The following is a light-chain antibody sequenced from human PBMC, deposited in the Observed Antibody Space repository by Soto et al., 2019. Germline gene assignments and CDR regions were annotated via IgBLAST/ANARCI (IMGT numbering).Light chain of an antibody. CDR1: QSVNSD. Sequence: DIVLSQSPATLSVSPGNRATLSCRASQSVNSDLAWYQQKPGQAPRLLIYGASTRATGTPIRFSGSGSGTEFTLTISSLQSEDFAVYYCQQYNNWPPYTFGQGTKVDIK. V-gene: IGKV3-15*01. J-gene: IGKJ2*01. CDR2: GAS. CDR3: QQYNNWPPYT.